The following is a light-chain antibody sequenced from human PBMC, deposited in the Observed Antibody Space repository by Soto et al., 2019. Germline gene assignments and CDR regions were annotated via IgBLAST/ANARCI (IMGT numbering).Light chain of an antibody. CDR1: QSVSSN. CDR3: QQYNNWPSMYT. V-gene: IGKV3-15*01. J-gene: IGKJ2*01. CDR2: GAS. Sequence: EIVMTQSPATLSVSPGARATLSYRASQSVSSNLAWYQQKPGQAPRVLIYGASTRATGIPARFSGSGSGTEFTLTISSLQSEDFAVYYCQQYNNWPSMYTFGQGTKLEIK.